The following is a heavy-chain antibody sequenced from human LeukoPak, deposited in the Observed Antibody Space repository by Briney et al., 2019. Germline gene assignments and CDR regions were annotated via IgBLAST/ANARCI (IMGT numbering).Heavy chain of an antibody. CDR2: IIPNSGGT. Sequence: ASVKVSCKASGYTFTGYYMHWVRHAPGQGLEWMGRIIPNSGGTKYAQKFQGRVTMTRDTSITTAYMELSRLRSDDTAVYYCARDRAYDREFDSWGQGTLVTVSS. CDR3: ARDRAYDREFDS. V-gene: IGHV1-2*06. CDR1: GYTFTGYY. J-gene: IGHJ4*02. D-gene: IGHD3-3*01.